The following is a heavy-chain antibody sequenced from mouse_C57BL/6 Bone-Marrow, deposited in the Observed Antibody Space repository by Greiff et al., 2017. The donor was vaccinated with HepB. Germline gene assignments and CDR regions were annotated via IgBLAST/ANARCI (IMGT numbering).Heavy chain of an antibody. J-gene: IGHJ2*01. CDR2: IYPGSGNT. D-gene: IGHD2-2*01. Sequence: QVQLKESGAELVRPGASVKLSCKASGYTFTDYYINWVKQRPGQGLEWIARIYPGSGNTYYNEKFKGKATLTAEKSSSTAYMQLSSLTSEDSAVYFCARGEWLPYYFDYWGQGTTLTVSS. CDR3: ARGEWLPYYFDY. CDR1: GYTFTDYY. V-gene: IGHV1-76*01.